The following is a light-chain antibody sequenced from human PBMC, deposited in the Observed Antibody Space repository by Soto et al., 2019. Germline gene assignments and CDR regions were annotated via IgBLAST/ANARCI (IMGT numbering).Light chain of an antibody. V-gene: IGLV1-51*01. CDR1: GSNTGNNF. CDR2: DTN. CDR3: GVWDSALSLWL. J-gene: IGLJ3*02. Sequence: QLVLTQPPSVSAAPGQNVTISCSGGGSNTGNNFVSWYQQFPQSAPKLLIYDTNKRPSGIPDRFSASKSGTSATLDIARLQTADEADYYCGVWDSALSLWLFGGGTKVTVL.